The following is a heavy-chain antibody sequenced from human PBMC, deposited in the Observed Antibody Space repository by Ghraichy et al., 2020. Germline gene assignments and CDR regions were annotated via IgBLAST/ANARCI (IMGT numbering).Heavy chain of an antibody. CDR2: INNRGGAT. D-gene: IGHD3-10*01. CDR3: VRSIRGGSGNNFDYYFGMDV. V-gene: IGHV3-64D*06. Sequence: GGSLRLSCSASGFTFSNYALHWVRQAPGKGLEYVSGINNRGGATYYADSVKGRFTISSDISKNTLHLQMCSLRIEDSAVYYCVRSIRGGSGNNFDYYFGMDVWGQGTTVTVSS. CDR1: GFTFSNYA. J-gene: IGHJ6*02.